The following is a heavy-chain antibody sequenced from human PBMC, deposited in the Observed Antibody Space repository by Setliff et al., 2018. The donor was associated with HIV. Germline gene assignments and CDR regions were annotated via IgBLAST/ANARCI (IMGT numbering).Heavy chain of an antibody. CDR2: INTESGNT. CDR1: GYTFTTHY. CDR3: VTFSSGLGYHDIFDI. D-gene: IGHD3-22*01. V-gene: IGHV1-2*02. J-gene: IGHJ3*02. Sequence: GASVKVSCKASGYTFTTHYIHWVRQAPGQGLQWMGWINTESGNTNLAQKFEGRVALTRDTSISTAYMDLRRLRSDDTAVYYCVTFSSGLGYHDIFDIWGQGTGVTVSS.